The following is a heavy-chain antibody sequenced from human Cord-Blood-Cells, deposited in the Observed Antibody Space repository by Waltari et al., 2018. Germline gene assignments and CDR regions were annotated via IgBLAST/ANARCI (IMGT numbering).Heavy chain of an antibody. Sequence: VQLQESGPGLVKPSEHMSLTCTVSGYSIRSGYSWGWIRQPPGKGLEWIGSIYHSGSTYYNPSLKSRVTISVDTSKNQFSLKLSSVTAADTAVYYCARGRYSCYDYWGQGTLVTVSS. V-gene: IGHV4-38-2*02. CDR2: IYHSGST. CDR3: ARGRYSCYDY. D-gene: IGHD2-2*01. J-gene: IGHJ4*02. CDR1: GYSIRSGYS.